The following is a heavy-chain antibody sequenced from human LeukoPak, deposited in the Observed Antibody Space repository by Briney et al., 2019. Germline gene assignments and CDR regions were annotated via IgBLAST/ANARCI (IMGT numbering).Heavy chain of an antibody. CDR2: IIPSGHTT. J-gene: IGHJ4*02. CDR1: GFTFSSHG. V-gene: IGHV3-23*01. Sequence: GGSLRLSCVASGFTFSSHGMNWVRQAPGKGLEWVSGIIPSGHTTYYADSVKGRFTISRDNSKNTLYLQMNSLRAEDTAVYYCAKGRGYSYDPFDYWGQGTLVTVSS. CDR3: AKGRGYSYDPFDY. D-gene: IGHD5-18*01.